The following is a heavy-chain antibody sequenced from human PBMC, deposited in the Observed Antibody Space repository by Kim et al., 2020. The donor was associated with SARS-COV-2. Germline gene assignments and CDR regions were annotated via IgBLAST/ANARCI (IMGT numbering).Heavy chain of an antibody. V-gene: IGHV3-49*03. CDR3: TTVDTAMDFYYYYGMDV. J-gene: IGHJ6*02. D-gene: IGHD5-18*01. Sequence: GGSLRLSCTASGFIFGDYAMSWFRQAPGKGLEWVGFIRSKAYGGTTEYAASVKGRFTISRDDSKSIAYLQMNSLKIEDTAVYYCTTVDTAMDFYYYYGMDVWGQGTTVTVSS. CDR2: IRSKAYGGTT. CDR1: GFIFGDYA.